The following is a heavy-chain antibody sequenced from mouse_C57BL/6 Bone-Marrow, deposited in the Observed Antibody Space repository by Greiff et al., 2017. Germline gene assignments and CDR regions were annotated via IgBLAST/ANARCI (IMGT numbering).Heavy chain of an antibody. CDR2: IDPSDSYT. J-gene: IGHJ2*01. CDR3: AREGGLSRNFDY. D-gene: IGHD1-1*01. V-gene: IGHV1-50*01. Sequence: VQLQQPGAELVKPGASVKLSCKASGYTFTSYWMQWVKQRPGQGLEWIGEIDPSDSYTNYNQKFKGKATLTVDTSSSTAYMQLSSLTSEDSAVYYCAREGGLSRNFDYWGQGTTLTVSS. CDR1: GYTFTSYW.